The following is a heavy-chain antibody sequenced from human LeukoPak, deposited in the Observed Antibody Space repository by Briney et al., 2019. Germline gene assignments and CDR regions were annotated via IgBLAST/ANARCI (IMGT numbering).Heavy chain of an antibody. CDR2: ITGSDGTT. J-gene: IGHJ4*02. CDR1: GFTFSNYA. Sequence: GTSLRLSCAASGFTFSNYAMSWVRQAPGKGLEWVSAITGSDGTTYYADSVKGRFTISRDNSKRMLYLQMNSLRAEDTATYYCAKGVVGYCSSDSCYAYDSCGQGTLITVSS. D-gene: IGHD2-2*01. V-gene: IGHV3-23*01. CDR3: AKGVVGYCSSDSCYAYDS.